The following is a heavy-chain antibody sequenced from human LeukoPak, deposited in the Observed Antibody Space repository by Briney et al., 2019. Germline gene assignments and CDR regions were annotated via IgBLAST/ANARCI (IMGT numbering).Heavy chain of an antibody. D-gene: IGHD5-18*01. J-gene: IGHJ4*02. CDR1: GDSIISYY. V-gene: IGHV4-59*01. CDR2: IHHFGRT. CDR3: ARGLWTQPGLVPFNY. Sequence: PSETLSLTCSVSGDSIISYYWNWLRQSPGKGLEWIGNIHHFGRTEYNSSLRSRVTMFLDSSKNQFSLKLTSVTPTDTAVYYYARGLWTQPGLVPFNYLGQGILVTVSS.